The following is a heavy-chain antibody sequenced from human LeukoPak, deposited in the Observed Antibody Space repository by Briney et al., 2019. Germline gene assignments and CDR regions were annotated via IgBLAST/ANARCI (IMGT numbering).Heavy chain of an antibody. D-gene: IGHD1-26*01. CDR3: AKDMAKWELSFGLSY. V-gene: IGHV3-30*18. CDR2: ISYDGSNK. J-gene: IGHJ4*02. Sequence: GGSPRLSCAASGFTFSSYGMHWVRQAPGKGLEWVAVISYDGSNKYYADSVKGRFTISRDNSKNTLYLQMNSLRAEDTAVYYCAKDMAKWELSFGLSYWGQGTLVTVSS. CDR1: GFTFSSYG.